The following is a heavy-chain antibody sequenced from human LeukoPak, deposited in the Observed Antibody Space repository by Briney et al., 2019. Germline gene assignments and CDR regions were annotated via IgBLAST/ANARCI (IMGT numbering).Heavy chain of an antibody. V-gene: IGHV5-51*01. J-gene: IGHJ3*02. Sequence: GESLKISCKGSGYSFTSYWIGWVRQMPGKGLEWMGMIYPDDANVRYSPSFQGHVTISADKSITTAYLQWGSLGASDTAMYYCAKTTGYYIDAFDIWGQGTMVIVSS. CDR3: AKTTGYYIDAFDI. CDR2: IYPDDANV. CDR1: GYSFTSYW. D-gene: IGHD3-9*01.